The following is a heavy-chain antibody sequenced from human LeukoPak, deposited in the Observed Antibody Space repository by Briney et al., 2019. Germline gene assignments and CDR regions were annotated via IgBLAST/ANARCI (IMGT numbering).Heavy chain of an antibody. V-gene: IGHV3-48*03. Sequence: PGGSLRLSCAASGFNFNDYEMNWVRQAPGKGLEWIAYINSGSISIYYADSVRGRVTISRHSASQSVHLQMNSLRVEDTGVYFCAREDNAFELWGQGTVVTVSS. D-gene: IGHD2-15*01. CDR2: INSGSISI. CDR3: AREDNAFEL. CDR1: GFNFNDYE. J-gene: IGHJ3*01.